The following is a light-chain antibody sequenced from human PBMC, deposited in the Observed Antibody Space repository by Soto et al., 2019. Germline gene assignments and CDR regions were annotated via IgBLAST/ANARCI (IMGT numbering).Light chain of an antibody. J-gene: IGKJ3*01. Sequence: EIVLTQSPGTLSLSPGERATLSCRASQSVSSSYLAWYQQKPGQAPRLLIYGASSRATGIPDRFSGSGSGTDFTLTTSRLEPEDFAVYYCQHYGSSPLFTFGPGTKVDIK. CDR1: QSVSSSY. CDR2: GAS. V-gene: IGKV3-20*01. CDR3: QHYGSSPLFT.